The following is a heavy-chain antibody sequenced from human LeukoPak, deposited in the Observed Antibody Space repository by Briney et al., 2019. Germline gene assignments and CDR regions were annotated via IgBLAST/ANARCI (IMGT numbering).Heavy chain of an antibody. V-gene: IGHV1-2*02. Sequence: ASVKVSCKASGYTFTGYYMHWVRQAPGQGLEWMGWINPNSGGTNYAQKFQGRVTMTRDTSISTAYMELSRLRSDDTAVCYCARLYGSGSSKYYYYYYMDVWGKGTTVTVSS. CDR1: GYTFTGYY. CDR3: ARLYGSGSSKYYYYYYMDV. CDR2: INPNSGGT. J-gene: IGHJ6*03. D-gene: IGHD3-10*01.